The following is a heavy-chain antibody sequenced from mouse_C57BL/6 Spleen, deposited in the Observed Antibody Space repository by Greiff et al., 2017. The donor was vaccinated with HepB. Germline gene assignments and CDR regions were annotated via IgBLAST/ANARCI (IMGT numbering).Heavy chain of an antibody. CDR3: VYYGYDEYAMDY. V-gene: IGHV1-63*01. CDR2: IYPGGGYT. CDR1: GYTFTNYW. J-gene: IGHJ4*01. Sequence: VQRVESGAELVRPGTSVKMSCKASGYTFTNYWIGWAKQRPGHGLEWIGDIYPGGGYTNYNEKFKGKATLTADKSSSTAYMQFSSLTSEDSAIYYCVYYGYDEYAMDYWGQGTSVTVSS. D-gene: IGHD2-2*01.